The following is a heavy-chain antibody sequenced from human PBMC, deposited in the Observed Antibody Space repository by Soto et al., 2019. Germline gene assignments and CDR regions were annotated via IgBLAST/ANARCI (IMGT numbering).Heavy chain of an antibody. CDR2: IIPILGIA. CDR1: GGTFSSYT. D-gene: IGHD3-16*01. Sequence: QVQLVQSGAEVKKPGSSVKVSCKASGGTFSSYTISWVRQAPGQGLEWMGRIIPILGIANYAQKFQGRVTITADKSTSTAYMELSSLRSEDTAVYYCARYTMIRLGHWFDPWGQGTLVTVSS. CDR3: ARYTMIRLGHWFDP. J-gene: IGHJ5*02. V-gene: IGHV1-69*02.